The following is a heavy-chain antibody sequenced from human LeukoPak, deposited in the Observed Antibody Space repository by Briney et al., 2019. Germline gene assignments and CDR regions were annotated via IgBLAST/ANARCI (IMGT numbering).Heavy chain of an antibody. J-gene: IGHJ4*02. Sequence: ASVKVSCKASGYTFTSYDINWVRQATGQGLEWMGWISAYNGNTNYAQKLQGRVTMTTDTSTSTAYMELRSLRSDDTAVYYCARDSFPRVDYVDYWGQGTLVTVSS. CDR2: ISAYNGNT. D-gene: IGHD2-15*01. CDR1: GYTFTSYD. CDR3: ARDSFPRVDYVDY. V-gene: IGHV1-18*01.